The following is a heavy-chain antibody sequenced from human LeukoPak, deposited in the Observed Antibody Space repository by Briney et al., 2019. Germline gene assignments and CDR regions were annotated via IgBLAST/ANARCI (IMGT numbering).Heavy chain of an antibody. V-gene: IGHV3-7*01. CDR3: ARVKQQLVRLLGRDTTYYYYYYVDV. Sequence: GGSLRLSCAGSGFTFSSYWMSWVRQAPRKGLEWVANIKQDGSEKHYVDSVKGRFTISRDNAKNSLFLQMNSLRAEDTAVYFCARVKQQLVRLLGRDTTYYYYYYVDVWGKGTTVTVSS. CDR2: IKQDGSEK. D-gene: IGHD6-13*01. CDR1: GFTFSSYW. J-gene: IGHJ6*03.